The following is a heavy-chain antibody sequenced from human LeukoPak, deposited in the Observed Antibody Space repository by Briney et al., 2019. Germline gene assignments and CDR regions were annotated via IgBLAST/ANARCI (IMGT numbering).Heavy chain of an antibody. D-gene: IGHD5-18*01. CDR2: FDPEDGET. J-gene: IGHJ6*02. V-gene: IGHV1-24*01. Sequence: ASVTVSYKVSGYTLTELSMHWVRQAPGKGLEGMGGFDPEDGETIYPQKFQGRVTMTEDTSTDTAYMELSSLRSEDTAVYYCATVSPDTAMVISGYYYGMDVWGQGTTVTVSS. CDR1: GYTLTELS. CDR3: ATVSPDTAMVISGYYYGMDV.